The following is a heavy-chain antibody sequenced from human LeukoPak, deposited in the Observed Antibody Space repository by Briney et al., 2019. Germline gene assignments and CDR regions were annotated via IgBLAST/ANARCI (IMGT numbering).Heavy chain of an antibody. CDR1: GFTFGAYT. Sequence: GGSLRLSCAASGFTFGAYTINWVRQATGKGLEWVSCIFSRSESILYADSVKGRFSISRDNSKNTLYLQMDSLRGEDTAVYYCAKDFRIGYSAHFDYWGQGALVTVSS. D-gene: IGHD2-21*01. V-gene: IGHV3-21*04. CDR2: IFSRSESI. CDR3: AKDFRIGYSAHFDY. J-gene: IGHJ4*02.